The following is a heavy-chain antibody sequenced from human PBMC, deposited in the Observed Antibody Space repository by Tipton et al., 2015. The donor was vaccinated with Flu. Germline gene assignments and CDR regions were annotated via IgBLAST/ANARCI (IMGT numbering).Heavy chain of an antibody. J-gene: IGHJ3*02. CDR1: GGSISSSY. CDR3: ARVGWWLDDAFDI. CDR2: IYTSGST. Sequence: LRLSCTVSGGSISSSYWSWIRQPAGKGLEWIGRIYTSGSTNYNPSLKSRVTMSVDTSKNQFSLKLSSVTAADTAVYYCARVGWWLDDAFDIWGQWTMVTVSS. V-gene: IGHV4-4*07. D-gene: IGHD2-15*01.